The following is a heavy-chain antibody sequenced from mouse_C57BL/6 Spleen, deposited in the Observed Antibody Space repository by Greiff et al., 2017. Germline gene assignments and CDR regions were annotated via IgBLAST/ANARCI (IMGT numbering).Heavy chain of an antibody. D-gene: IGHD2-4*01. CDR2: IYPGDGDT. CDR3: ARGGNNYDYSAWFAY. V-gene: IGHV1-82*01. J-gene: IGHJ3*01. Sequence: QVQLQQSGPELVKPGASVKISCKASGYAFSSSWMNWVKQRPGKGLEWIGRIYPGDGDTNYNGKFKGKATLTADKSSSTAYMQLSSLTSEDSAVYFCARGGNNYDYSAWFAYWGQGTLVTVSA. CDR1: GYAFSSSW.